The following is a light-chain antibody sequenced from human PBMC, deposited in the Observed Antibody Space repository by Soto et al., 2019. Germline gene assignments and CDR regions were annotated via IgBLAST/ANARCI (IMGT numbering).Light chain of an antibody. CDR2: DVS. J-gene: IGLJ1*01. V-gene: IGLV2-14*01. Sequence: HSVLTQPASVSGSPGQSLTISCTGTSSDVGGYNYVSWYQQHPGKAPKFMIYDVSNRPSGVSNRFSGSKSGNTASLTISGLQAEDEADYYCTSYTTSNTRQIVFGTGTKVTVL. CDR1: SSDVGGYNY. CDR3: TSYTTSNTRQIV.